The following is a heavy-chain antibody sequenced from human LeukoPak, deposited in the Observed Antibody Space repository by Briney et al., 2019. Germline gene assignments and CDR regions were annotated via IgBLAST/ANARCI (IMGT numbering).Heavy chain of an antibody. CDR1: GFTFSSYA. CDR3: ARDFRGRGQSWFDP. CDR2: ISGSGGST. V-gene: IGHV3-23*01. J-gene: IGHJ5*02. D-gene: IGHD2-15*01. Sequence: GGSLRLSCAASGFTFSSYAMSWVRQAPGKGLEWVSAISGSGGSTYYADSVKGRFNISRDSFQNTLFLQMNSLRAEDTAVYYCARDFRGRGQSWFDPWGQGTLVTVSS.